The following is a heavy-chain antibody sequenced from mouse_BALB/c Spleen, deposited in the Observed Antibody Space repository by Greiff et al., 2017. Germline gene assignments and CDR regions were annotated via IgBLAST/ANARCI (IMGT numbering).Heavy chain of an antibody. CDR3: TRFGGDPFAY. V-gene: IGHV1S81*02. D-gene: IGHD3-3*01. J-gene: IGHJ3*01. CDR2: INPSNGGT. Sequence: QVHVKQSGAELVKPGASVKLSCKASGYTFTSYYMYWVKQRPGQGLEWIGEINPSNGGTNFNEKFKSKATLTVDKSSSTAYMQLSSLTSEDSAVYYCTRFGGDPFAYWGQGTLVTVSA. CDR1: GYTFTSYY.